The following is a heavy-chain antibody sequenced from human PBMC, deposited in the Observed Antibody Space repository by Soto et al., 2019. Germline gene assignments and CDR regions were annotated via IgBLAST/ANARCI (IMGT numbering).Heavy chain of an antibody. CDR3: ATGGGSGSYYSYYYYGMDV. Sequence: SSETLSLTCAVSGDSISSYYWSWIRQHPGRGLEWIGYIYYSGSTNYNPSLKSRVTISVDTSKNQFSLKLSSVTAADTAVYYCATGGGSGSYYSYYYYGMDVWGQRTTVTVSS. CDR2: IYYSGST. J-gene: IGHJ6*02. CDR1: GDSISSYY. V-gene: IGHV4-59*01. D-gene: IGHD3-10*01.